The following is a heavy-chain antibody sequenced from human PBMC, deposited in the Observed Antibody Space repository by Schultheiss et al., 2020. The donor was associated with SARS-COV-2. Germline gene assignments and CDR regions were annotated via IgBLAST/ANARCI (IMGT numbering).Heavy chain of an antibody. V-gene: IGHV4-34*09. Sequence: LRLSCAVYGGSFSGYYWSWIRQPPGKGLEWIGEINHSGSTNYNPSLKSRVTISVDTSKNQFSLKLSSVTAADTAVYSCARVVPAAGWFDPWGQGTLVTVSS. CDR3: ARVVPAAGWFDP. CDR2: INHSGST. D-gene: IGHD2-2*01. J-gene: IGHJ5*02. CDR1: GGSFSGYY.